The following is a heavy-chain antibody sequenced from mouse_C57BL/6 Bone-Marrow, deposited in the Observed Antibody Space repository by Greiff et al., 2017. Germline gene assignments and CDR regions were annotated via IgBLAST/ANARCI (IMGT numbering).Heavy chain of an antibody. CDR2: INPYNGGT. Sequence: EVKLQESGPVLVKPGASVKMSCKASGYTFTDYYMNWVKQSHGKSLEWIGVINPYNGGTSYNQKFKGKATLTVDKSSSTAHMELNSLTSEDSAVYYCARGLDYWGQGTTLTVSS. CDR3: ARGLDY. J-gene: IGHJ2*01. CDR1: GYTFTDYY. V-gene: IGHV1-19*01.